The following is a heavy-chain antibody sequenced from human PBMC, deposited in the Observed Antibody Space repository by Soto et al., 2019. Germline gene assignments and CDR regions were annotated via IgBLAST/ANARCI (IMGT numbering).Heavy chain of an antibody. Sequence: EVQLLESGGGLVQPGGSLRLACAASGFTFSSYGMSWVRQAPGKGLGWVSSISGSGGSTYQADSVEGQFTISRDNSKNTLYLQMNSLRAEDTAVYYCARFRAYDFWSGPLDYWGQGTLVTVSS. CDR2: ISGSGGST. V-gene: IGHV3-23*01. CDR3: ARFRAYDFWSGPLDY. CDR1: GFTFSSYG. J-gene: IGHJ4*01. D-gene: IGHD3-3*01.